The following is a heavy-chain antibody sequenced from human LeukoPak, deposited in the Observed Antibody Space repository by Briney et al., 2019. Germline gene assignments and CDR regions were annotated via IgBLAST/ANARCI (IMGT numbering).Heavy chain of an antibody. CDR1: GYTFTGYY. Sequence: ASVKVSCKASGYTFTGYYMHWVRQAPGQGLEWMGWINPNSGGTNYAQKFQGRVTMTRDTSISTAYMELRSLRSDDTAVYYCARIPSRYYYYGMDVWGQGITVTVSS. V-gene: IGHV1-2*02. CDR2: INPNSGGT. D-gene: IGHD2-21*01. J-gene: IGHJ6*02. CDR3: ARIPSRYYYYGMDV.